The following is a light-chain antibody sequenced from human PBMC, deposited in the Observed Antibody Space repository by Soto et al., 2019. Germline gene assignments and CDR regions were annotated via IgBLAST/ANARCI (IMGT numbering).Light chain of an antibody. V-gene: IGLV2-14*01. CDR3: SSYTSSSTLL. CDR1: SSDVGGYNY. J-gene: IGLJ2*01. Sequence: QAVVTQPASVSGSPGQSITISCTGTSSDVGGYNYVSWYQQHPGKAPKLMIYDVSNRPSGVSNRFSGSKSGNTASLTISGLQAEDEADYYCSSYTSSSTLLVGGGTKVTVL. CDR2: DVS.